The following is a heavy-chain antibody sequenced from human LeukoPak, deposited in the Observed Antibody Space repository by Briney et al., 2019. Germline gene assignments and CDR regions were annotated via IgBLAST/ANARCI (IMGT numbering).Heavy chain of an antibody. Sequence: PSETLSLTCTVSGGSISSGGYYWSWIRQPAGKGLEWIGRIYTSGSTNYNPSLKSRVTISVDRSKNQFSLKLSSVTAADTAVYYCARDCSSTSCYADYWGQGTLVTVSS. D-gene: IGHD2-2*01. CDR1: GGSISSGGYY. V-gene: IGHV4-61*02. CDR3: ARDCSSTSCYADY. CDR2: IYTSGST. J-gene: IGHJ4*02.